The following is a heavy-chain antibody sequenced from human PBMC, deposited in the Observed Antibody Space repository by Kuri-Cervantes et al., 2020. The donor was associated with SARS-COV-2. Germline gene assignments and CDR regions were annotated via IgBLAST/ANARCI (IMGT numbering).Heavy chain of an antibody. J-gene: IGHJ6*02. Sequence: GEALMTACSASGFTFSVYNGNWLRQAPGKGLEWVSSISSGSRYIYYADSVKGRFTVSRDNAKNSLFLQMNSLRAEDTAVYYCARAPDIVVVPAAIDRRIYYYGMDVWGQGTTVTVSS. CDR1: GFTFSVYN. D-gene: IGHD2-2*01. V-gene: IGHV3-21*01. CDR3: ARAPDIVVVPAAIDRRIYYYGMDV. CDR2: ISSGSRYI.